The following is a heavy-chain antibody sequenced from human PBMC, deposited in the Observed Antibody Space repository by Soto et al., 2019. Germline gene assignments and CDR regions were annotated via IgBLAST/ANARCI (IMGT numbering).Heavy chain of an antibody. V-gene: IGHV3-74*01. CDR3: AKARGGYSGYDPEYYFDY. Sequence: PGRPLRLPYAASGFTFISYWMRWVRQAPGKGLVWVSRIKVGGSSTYYADSVKGRFTTSRDNSKNTLYLQMNSLRAEDTAVYYCAKARGGYSGYDPEYYFDYWGQGTLVTVSS. CDR1: GFTFISYW. J-gene: IGHJ4*02. CDR2: IKVGGSST. D-gene: IGHD5-12*01.